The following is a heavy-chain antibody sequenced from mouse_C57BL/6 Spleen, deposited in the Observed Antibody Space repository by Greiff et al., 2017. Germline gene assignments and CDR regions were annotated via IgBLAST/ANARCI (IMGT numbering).Heavy chain of an antibody. D-gene: IGHD1-1*01. Sequence: EVKLEESGGGLVKPGGSLKLSCAASGFTFSSYAMSWVRQTPEKRLEWVATISDGGSYTYYPDNVKGRFTISRDNAKNNLYLQMSHLKSEDTAMYYCARDSSSNWYFDVWGTGTTVTVSS. J-gene: IGHJ1*03. CDR3: ARDSSSNWYFDV. CDR1: GFTFSSYA. V-gene: IGHV5-4*01. CDR2: ISDGGSYT.